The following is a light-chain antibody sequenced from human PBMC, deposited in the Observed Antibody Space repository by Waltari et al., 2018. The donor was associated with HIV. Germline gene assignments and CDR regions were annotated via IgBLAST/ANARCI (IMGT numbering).Light chain of an antibody. V-gene: IGLV1-47*01. CDR1: SSTIGSNY. CDR2: RNN. Sequence: QSVLTQPPSASETPGQRVTISCSGSSSTIGSNYVYWYQHLPGTAPKLLIYRNNQRPSGVPDRFSGSKSGTSASLAISGRRSEDEADYYCAAWGDSLTSFVFGTGTKVTVL. CDR3: AAWGDSLTSFV. J-gene: IGLJ1*01.